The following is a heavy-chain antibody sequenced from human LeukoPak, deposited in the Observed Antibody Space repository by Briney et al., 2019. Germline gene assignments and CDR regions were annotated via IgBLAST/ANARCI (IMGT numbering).Heavy chain of an antibody. Sequence: GASVKVSCKASGYTFTSYDINWVRQATGQGLEWMGWMNPNSGNTGYAQKLQGRVTMTRNTSISTAYMELSSLRSEDTAVYYCAKYRHYQLLSSSFDYWGQGALVTVSS. CDR3: AKYRHYQLLSSSFDY. J-gene: IGHJ4*02. V-gene: IGHV1-8*01. CDR1: GYTFTSYD. D-gene: IGHD2-2*01. CDR2: MNPNSGNT.